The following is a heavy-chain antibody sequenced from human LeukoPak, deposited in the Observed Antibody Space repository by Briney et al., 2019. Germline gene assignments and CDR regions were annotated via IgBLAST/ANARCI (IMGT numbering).Heavy chain of an antibody. J-gene: IGHJ4*02. D-gene: IGHD3-3*01. CDR2: TNPNSGNT. CDR1: GYTFTSYD. V-gene: IGHV1-8*03. CDR3: AIDYDFWSGYYY. Sequence: ASVKVSCKASGYTFTSYDINWVRQATGQGLEWMGWTNPNSGNTGYAQKFQGRVTITRNTSISTAYMELSSLRSEDTAVYYCAIDYDFWSGYYYWGQGTLVTVSS.